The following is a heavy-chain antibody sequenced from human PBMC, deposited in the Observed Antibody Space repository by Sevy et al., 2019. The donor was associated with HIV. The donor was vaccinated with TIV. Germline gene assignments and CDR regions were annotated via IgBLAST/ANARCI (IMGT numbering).Heavy chain of an antibody. V-gene: IGHV1-18*01. CDR3: AREGTLITMIV. CDR2: INPHNCNT. D-gene: IGHD3-22*01. Sequence: ASVKVSCKASVYTFNNFGISWVRQAPGQGLEWMGWINPHNCNTKYAQKFQGRVTMTTDTSTSTGNMELRSLRSDDTAVYYCAREGTLITMIVWGQGTLVTVSS. J-gene: IGHJ4*02. CDR1: VYTFNNFG.